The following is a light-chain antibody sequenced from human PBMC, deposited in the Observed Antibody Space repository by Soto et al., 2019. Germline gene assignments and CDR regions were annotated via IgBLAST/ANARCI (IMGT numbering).Light chain of an antibody. CDR2: AAS. CDR1: QSISNH. Sequence: IQMTQSPSSLSASVEDRVIITCRASQSISNHLNWYQQKPGKAPELLIYAASILQSGVPSRFSGSGSGTDFTLTITSLQPEDFAIYYCLQDYTYPRTFGGGTKVDIK. CDR3: LQDYTYPRT. J-gene: IGKJ4*01. V-gene: IGKV1-6*01.